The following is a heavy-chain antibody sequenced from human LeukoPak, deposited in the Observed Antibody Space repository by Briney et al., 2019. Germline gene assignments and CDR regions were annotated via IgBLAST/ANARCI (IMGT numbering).Heavy chain of an antibody. Sequence: PGGSLRLSCGASGFTFRTYWMHWVRQAPGKGLVWVSRIGGDGSNTNFADSVRGRFAISRDNAKNTLYLQMNSLRAEDTAVYYCARGALMVFDYWGQGTLVTVSS. J-gene: IGHJ4*02. V-gene: IGHV3-74*01. CDR3: ARGALMVFDY. CDR1: GFTFRTYW. CDR2: IGGDGSNT. D-gene: IGHD2-8*01.